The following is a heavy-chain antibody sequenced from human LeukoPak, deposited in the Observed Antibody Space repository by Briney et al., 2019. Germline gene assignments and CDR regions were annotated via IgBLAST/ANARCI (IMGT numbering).Heavy chain of an antibody. V-gene: IGHV4-59*08. CDR2: IYYSGST. Sequence: SETLSLTCTVSGDSSSSYYWSWIRQPPGKGLEWIGYIYYSGSTHYNLSLRSRVTISVDTSKTQFSLKLSSVTAADTAVYYCARHLANWNNWYFDLWGRGTQVTVSS. D-gene: IGHD1-20*01. J-gene: IGHJ2*01. CDR1: GDSSSSYY. CDR3: ARHLANWNNWYFDL.